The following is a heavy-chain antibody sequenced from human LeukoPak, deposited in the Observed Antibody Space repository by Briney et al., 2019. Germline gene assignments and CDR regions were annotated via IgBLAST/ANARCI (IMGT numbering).Heavy chain of an antibody. J-gene: IGHJ4*02. CDR1: GFTVTNNY. CDR3: AATSMMYCTAGSYPDHY. V-gene: IGHV3-53*01. CDR2: YYGDGAT. D-gene: IGHD2-8*02. Sequence: GGSLRLSCAASGFTVTNNYMSWARQAPGKGLEYVSVYYGDGATHHADSVKGRFTISRDSSRNTLFLQMNSLRVEDTAMYYCAATSMMYCTAGSYPDHYWGQGTLVTVSS.